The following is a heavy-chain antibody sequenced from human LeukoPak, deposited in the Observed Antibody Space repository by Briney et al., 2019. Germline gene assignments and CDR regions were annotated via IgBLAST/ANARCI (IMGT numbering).Heavy chain of an antibody. CDR1: GFTFSNAW. V-gene: IGHV3-15*01. CDR3: TTEDYDFWSGYYYFDP. CDR2: IKSKTDGGTT. D-gene: IGHD3-3*01. J-gene: IGHJ5*02. Sequence: KPGGPLRLSCAASGFTFSNAWMSWVRQAPGKGLEWVGRIKSKTDGGTTDYAAPVKGRFTISRDDSKNTLYLQMNSLKTEDTAVYYCTTEDYDFWSGYYYFDPWGQGTLVTVSS.